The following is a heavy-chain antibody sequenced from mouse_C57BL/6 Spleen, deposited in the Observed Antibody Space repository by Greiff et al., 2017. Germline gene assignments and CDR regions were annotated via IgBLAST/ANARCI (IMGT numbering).Heavy chain of an antibody. V-gene: IGHV14-4*01. J-gene: IGHJ3*01. CDR2: IDPENGDT. D-gene: IGHD1-2*01. CDR1: GFNIKDDY. Sequence: EVMLVESGAELVRPGASVKLSCTASGFNIKDDYMHWVKQRPEQGLEWIGWIDPENGDTEYASKFQGKATITADTSSNTAYLQLRSLTSEDTAVYYCTRGLLRQTWFACWGQGTLVTVSA. CDR3: TRGLLRQTWFAC.